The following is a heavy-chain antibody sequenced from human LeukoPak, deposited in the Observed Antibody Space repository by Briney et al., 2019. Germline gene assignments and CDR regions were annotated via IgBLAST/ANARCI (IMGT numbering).Heavy chain of an antibody. CDR3: ARDSFDSGSSPSDF. Sequence: GGSLRLSCAVSGFTFSSYWMSWVRQAPGKGLEGVANIKQDGSEKYYVDSVKGRFTISRDNARNSLFLQMSSLRDDDTAVYYCARDSFDSGSSPSDFWGQGTLVTVSS. CDR1: GFTFSSYW. J-gene: IGHJ4*02. V-gene: IGHV3-7*01. D-gene: IGHD3-9*01. CDR2: IKQDGSEK.